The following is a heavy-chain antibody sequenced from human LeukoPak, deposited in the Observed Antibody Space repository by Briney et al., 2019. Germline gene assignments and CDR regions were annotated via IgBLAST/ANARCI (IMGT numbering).Heavy chain of an antibody. CDR3: ARGGPSPTTVTSNWHFDL. CDR1: GYTFTDYY. J-gene: IGHJ2*01. V-gene: IGHV1-2*02. CDR2: IHPNSGGT. D-gene: IGHD4-11*01. Sequence: ASVKVSCKASGYTFTDYYMHWVQQAPGQGLEWMGWIHPNSGGTKYAQRFQGRVTMTRDTSITTAYMELSRLRSDDTAVYYCARGGPSPTTVTSNWHFDLWGRGTLVTVSS.